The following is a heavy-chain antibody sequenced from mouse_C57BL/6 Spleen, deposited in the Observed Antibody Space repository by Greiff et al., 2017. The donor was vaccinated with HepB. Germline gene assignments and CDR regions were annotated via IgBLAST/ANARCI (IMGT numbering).Heavy chain of an antibody. D-gene: IGHD1-1*01. Sequence: QVQLQQPGAELVRPGSSVKLSCKASGYTFTSYWMHWVKQRPIQGLEWIGNIDPSDSETHYNQKFKDKATLTVDKSSSTAYMQRSSLTSEDSAVYYCAVFITTVVATPAWFAYWGQGTLVTVSA. CDR3: AVFITTVVATPAWFAY. J-gene: IGHJ3*01. V-gene: IGHV1-52*01. CDR1: GYTFTSYW. CDR2: IDPSDSET.